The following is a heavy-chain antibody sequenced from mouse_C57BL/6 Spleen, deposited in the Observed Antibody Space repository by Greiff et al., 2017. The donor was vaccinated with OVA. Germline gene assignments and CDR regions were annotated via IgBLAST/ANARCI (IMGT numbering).Heavy chain of an antibody. CDR1: GYAFSSYW. V-gene: IGHV1-80*01. Sequence: QVQLKQSGAELVKPGASVKISCKASGYAFSSYWMNWVKQRPGKGLEWIGQIYPGDGDTNYNGKFKGKATLTADKSSSTADMQLSSLTSEDSAVYFCAREYNEVDVARFAYWGQGTLVTVSA. CDR2: IYPGDGDT. D-gene: IGHD5-1*01. J-gene: IGHJ3*01. CDR3: AREYNEVDVARFAY.